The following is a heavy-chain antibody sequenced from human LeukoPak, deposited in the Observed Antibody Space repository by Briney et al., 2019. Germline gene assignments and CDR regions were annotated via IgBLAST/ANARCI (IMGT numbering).Heavy chain of an antibody. CDR3: ARDPRYLDGTEYYLIIGAFDL. V-gene: IGHV3-48*03. CDR2: ISSSGRTI. CDR1: GFTFSSYE. Sequence: PGGSLRLSCAASGFTFSSYEMNWVRQAPGKGLEWVSYISSSGRTIYYADSVKGRFTISRDNAKNSVYLQMNSLRDDDTAMYYCARDPRYLDGTEYYLIIGAFDLWGQGTMVTVSS. D-gene: IGHD2/OR15-2a*01. J-gene: IGHJ3*01.